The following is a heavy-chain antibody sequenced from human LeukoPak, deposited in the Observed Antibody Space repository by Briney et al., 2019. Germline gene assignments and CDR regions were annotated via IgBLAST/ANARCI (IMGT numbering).Heavy chain of an antibody. CDR2: IYSGGST. V-gene: IGHV3-66*01. J-gene: IGHJ4*02. D-gene: IGHD4-17*01. CDR1: GFTVSSNY. CDR3: ARVRIGDYGDRYIDY. Sequence: PGGSLRFSCTASGFTVSSNYMSWVRQAPGKGLEWVSVIYSGGSTYYADSVKGRFTISRDNSKNTLYLQMNSLRAEDTAVYYCARVRIGDYGDRYIDYWGQGTLVTVSS.